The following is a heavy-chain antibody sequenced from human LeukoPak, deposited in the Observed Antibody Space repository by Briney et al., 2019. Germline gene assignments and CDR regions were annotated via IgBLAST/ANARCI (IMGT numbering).Heavy chain of an antibody. J-gene: IGHJ4*02. CDR3: ARVWSSGYTKDY. D-gene: IGHD3-22*01. Sequence: PGGSLRLSCAASGFTFSNYAMSWVRQAPGRGLDWVSTLSDSGSSTYYADSVKGRFTISRDNSKNTLYLQMDSLRVEDTAVYYCARVWSSGYTKDYWGQGTLVTVSS. CDR2: LSDSGSST. CDR1: GFTFSNYA. V-gene: IGHV3-23*01.